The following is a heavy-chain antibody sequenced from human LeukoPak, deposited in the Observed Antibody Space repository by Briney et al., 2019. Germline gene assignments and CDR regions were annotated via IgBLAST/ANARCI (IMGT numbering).Heavy chain of an antibody. D-gene: IGHD3-10*01. CDR1: GFTFSSYA. CDR2: ISGSGGST. CDR3: AKARGSGSYRLSHYGMDV. V-gene: IGHV3-23*01. J-gene: IGHJ6*02. Sequence: GGSLRLSCAASGFTFSSYAMSWVRQAPGKGLEWVSAISGSGGSTYYADSVKGRFTISRDNSKNTLYLQMNSLRAEDTAVYYCAKARGSGSYRLSHYGMDVWGQGTTVTVSS.